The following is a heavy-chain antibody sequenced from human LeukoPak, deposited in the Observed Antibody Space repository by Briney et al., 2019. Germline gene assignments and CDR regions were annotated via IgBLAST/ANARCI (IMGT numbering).Heavy chain of an antibody. J-gene: IGHJ4*02. Sequence: GGSLRLSCAASGFTFSSYSMNWVRQAPGKGLEWVSYIGSSSSTIYYADSVKGRFTISRDNSRNTLFLQMNSLRAEDSAVYYCAKDPGRYCSGGRCYADYWGQGTLVTVSS. D-gene: IGHD2-15*01. CDR2: IGSSSSTI. V-gene: IGHV3-48*01. CDR3: AKDPGRYCSGGRCYADY. CDR1: GFTFSSYS.